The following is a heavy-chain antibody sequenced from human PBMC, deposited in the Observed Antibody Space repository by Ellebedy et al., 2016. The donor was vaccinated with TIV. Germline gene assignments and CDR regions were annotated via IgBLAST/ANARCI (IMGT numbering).Heavy chain of an antibody. CDR2: INPSGGST. D-gene: IGHD6-19*01. CDR3: AREAVAGTYYFDY. J-gene: IGHJ4*02. CDR1: GYTFTSYY. V-gene: IGHV1-46*01. Sequence: ASVKVSXXASGYTFTSYYMHWVRQAPGQGLEWMGIINPSGGSTSYAQKFQGRVTMTRDTSTSTVYMELSSLRSEDTAVYYCAREAVAGTYYFDYWGQGTLVTVSS.